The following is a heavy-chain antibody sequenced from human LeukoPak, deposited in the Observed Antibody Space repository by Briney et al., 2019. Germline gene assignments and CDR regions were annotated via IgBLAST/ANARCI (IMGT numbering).Heavy chain of an antibody. Sequence: PSETLSLTCAVYGGSFSGYYWSWIRQPPGKGLEWIGEINHSGSTNYNPSLKSRVTISVDTSKNQFSLKLSSVTAADTAVYYCARRSSGVDWNYVPYYGMDVWGQGTTVTVSS. V-gene: IGHV4-34*01. D-gene: IGHD1-7*01. CDR3: ARRSSGVDWNYVPYYGMDV. CDR2: INHSGST. CDR1: GGSFSGYY. J-gene: IGHJ6*02.